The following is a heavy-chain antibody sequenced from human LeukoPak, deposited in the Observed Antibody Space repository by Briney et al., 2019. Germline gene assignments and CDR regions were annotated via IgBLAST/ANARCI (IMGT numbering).Heavy chain of an antibody. V-gene: IGHV1-18*01. D-gene: IGHD3-3*01. Sequence: ASVKVSCKASGYTFTSYGISWVRQAPGQGLEWMGWISAYNGNTNYAQKLQGRVTMTTDTSTSTAYMELSSLRSEDTAVYYCARDGSYYDFWSGYNYLDYWGQGTLVTVSS. J-gene: IGHJ4*02. CDR2: ISAYNGNT. CDR3: ARDGSYYDFWSGYNYLDY. CDR1: GYTFTSYG.